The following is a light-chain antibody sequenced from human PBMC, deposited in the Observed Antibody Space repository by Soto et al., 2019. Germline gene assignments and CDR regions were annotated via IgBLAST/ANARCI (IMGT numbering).Light chain of an antibody. CDR2: DVS. Sequence: QSVLTQPRSVSGSPGQSVTISCTGTSSDVDGINYVSWYQQHPGKAPKLMIYDVSKRPSGVPDRFSASKSGNTASLTISGLQAEDEADYYCCSYAGSYPYVFGTGTKVTVL. CDR3: CSYAGSYPYV. J-gene: IGLJ1*01. CDR1: SSDVDGINY. V-gene: IGLV2-11*01.